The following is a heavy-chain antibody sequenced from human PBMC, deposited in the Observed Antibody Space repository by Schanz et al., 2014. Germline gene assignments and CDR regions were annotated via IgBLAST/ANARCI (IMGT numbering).Heavy chain of an antibody. CDR2: FT. CDR1: GYSFSAYY. D-gene: IGHD2-2*01. Sequence: QVQLVQSGAELKNPGASVKVSCKASGYSFSAYYIHWMRQAPGQGLEWLGRFTHISQKFQGRVTMTRDTSSTTAYMELNSLRSDDTAVYYCARGEEVPAADYFDYWGQGAVVTVSS. CDR3: ARGEEVPAADYFDY. V-gene: IGHV1-2*06. J-gene: IGHJ4*02.